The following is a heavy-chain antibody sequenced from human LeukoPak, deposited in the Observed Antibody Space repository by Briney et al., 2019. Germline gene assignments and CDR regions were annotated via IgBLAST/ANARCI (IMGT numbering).Heavy chain of an antibody. Sequence: ASVTVSCKASGYTFSNYGVSWLRQAPGQGLEWMAWISAYDGDTHYAPNFQGRVTMITDTSTSTAYMELWSLRHDDTAVYYCARDTGSYFAPDYWGQGTLVTVSS. CDR1: GYTFSNYG. D-gene: IGHD1-26*01. CDR3: ARDTGSYFAPDY. CDR2: ISAYDGDT. V-gene: IGHV1-18*01. J-gene: IGHJ4*02.